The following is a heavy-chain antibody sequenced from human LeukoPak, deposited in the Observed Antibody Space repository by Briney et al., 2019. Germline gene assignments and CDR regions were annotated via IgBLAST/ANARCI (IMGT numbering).Heavy chain of an antibody. CDR3: ARGGSTGPHWFDP. Sequence: ASVKVSCKASGYTFTSNYMHWVRQAPGQGLEWMGIINPNGGSTNYAQKFQGRVTLTRDMSTSTVYMELSSLRSEDTAVYYCARGGSTGPHWFDPWGQGTLVTVSP. D-gene: IGHD2-8*02. J-gene: IGHJ5*02. CDR2: INPNGGST. V-gene: IGHV1-46*01. CDR1: GYTFTSNY.